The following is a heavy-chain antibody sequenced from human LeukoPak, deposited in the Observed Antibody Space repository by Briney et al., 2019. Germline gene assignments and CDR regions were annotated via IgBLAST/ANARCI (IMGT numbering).Heavy chain of an antibody. Sequence: GGSLRLSCAASGFTFSSYAMSWVRQAPGKGLEWVSAISGSGGSTYYADSVKGRFTISRDNSKNTLYLQMNSLRAEDTAVYYCAKAEASMVRYPPGYWGQGTLVTVSS. CDR1: GFTFSSYA. CDR2: ISGSGGST. D-gene: IGHD3-10*01. V-gene: IGHV3-23*01. CDR3: AKAEASMVRYPPGY. J-gene: IGHJ4*02.